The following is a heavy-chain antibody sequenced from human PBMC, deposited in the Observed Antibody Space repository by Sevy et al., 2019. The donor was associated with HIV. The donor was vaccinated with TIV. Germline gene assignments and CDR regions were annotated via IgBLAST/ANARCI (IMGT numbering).Heavy chain of an antibody. CDR2: ISGSSTTI. D-gene: IGHD6-13*01. J-gene: IGHJ5*02. CDR3: ARSLAAAENWFDP. CDR1: GFTFREYS. Sequence: GGSLRLSCVGSGFTFREYSMNWVRQAPGKGLEWVSYISGSSTTIEHADSVKGQFSISRDNADNSVFLPMNRLRVEDTAVYYCARSLAAAENWFDPWGQGTLVTVSS. V-gene: IGHV3-48*01.